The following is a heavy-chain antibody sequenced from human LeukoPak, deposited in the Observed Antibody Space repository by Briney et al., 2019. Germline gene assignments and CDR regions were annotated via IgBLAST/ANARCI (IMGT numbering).Heavy chain of an antibody. V-gene: IGHV4-34*01. CDR2: INHSGTT. CDR3: ARGSSYDP. D-gene: IGHD3-16*02. CDR1: GGSFRGYY. J-gene: IGHJ5*02. Sequence: SETLSLTCAVFGGSFRGYYWSWIRQPPGKGLEWIGEINHSGTTNYNPSFKSRVTISIDTSKNQFSLKLSSVTVADTAVYYCARGSSYDPWGQGTLVTVSS.